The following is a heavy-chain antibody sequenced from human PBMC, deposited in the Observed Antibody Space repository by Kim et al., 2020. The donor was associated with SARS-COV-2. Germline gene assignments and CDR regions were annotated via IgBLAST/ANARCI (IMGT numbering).Heavy chain of an antibody. D-gene: IGHD3-9*01. CDR2: INHSGST. Sequence: SETLSLTCAVYGGSFSGYYWSWIRQPPGKGLEWIGEINHSGSTNYNPSLKSRVTISVDTSKNQFSLKLSSVTAADTAVDYCARGNPYYDILTGYYPYWYFDLWGRGTLITVSS. CDR3: ARGNPYYDILTGYYPYWYFDL. CDR1: GGSFSGYY. J-gene: IGHJ2*01. V-gene: IGHV4-34*01.